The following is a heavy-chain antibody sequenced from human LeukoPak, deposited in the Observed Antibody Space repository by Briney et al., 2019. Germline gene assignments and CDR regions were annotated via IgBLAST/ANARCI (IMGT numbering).Heavy chain of an antibody. D-gene: IGHD3-3*01. V-gene: IGHV1-46*01. Sequence: GASVKVSCKASGYTFTSQYIHWVRQAPGQGLEWMGIINPSGGTTTYAQRFQGRLTMTRDTSTSTVYMELSSLRSEDTAVFYCARSAGAHRTGNYDFWSGPYDNWGQGTLVTVSS. CDR1: GYTFTSQY. CDR3: ARSAGAHRTGNYDFWSGPYDN. J-gene: IGHJ4*02. CDR2: INPSGGTT.